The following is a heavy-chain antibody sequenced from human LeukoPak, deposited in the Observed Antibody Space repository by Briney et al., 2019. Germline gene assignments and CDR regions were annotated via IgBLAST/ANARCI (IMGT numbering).Heavy chain of an antibody. J-gene: IGHJ5*02. D-gene: IGHD2-15*01. CDR1: GYTFTSYD. Sequence: ASVKVSCKASGYTFTSYDINWVRQATGQGLEWMGWMNPNSGNTGYAQKFQGRVTMTRNTSISTAYMELSSLRSEDTAVYYCARLTPYCSGGSCYCWFDPWGQGTLVTVSS. CDR2: MNPNSGNT. V-gene: IGHV1-8*01. CDR3: ARLTPYCSGGSCYCWFDP.